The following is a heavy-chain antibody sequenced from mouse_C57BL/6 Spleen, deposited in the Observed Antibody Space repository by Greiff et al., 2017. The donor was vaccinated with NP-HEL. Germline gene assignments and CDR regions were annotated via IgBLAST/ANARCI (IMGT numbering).Heavy chain of an antibody. CDR2: IYPGSGNT. J-gene: IGHJ2*01. V-gene: IGHV1-66*01. CDR1: GYSFTSYY. D-gene: IGHD1-1*01. CDR3: ARGYGTRSSFDY. Sequence: QVQLQQSGPELVKPGASVKISCKASGYSFTSYYIHWVKQRPGQGLEWIGWIYPGSGNTKYNEKFKGKATLTADTSSSTAYMQLRSLTSEDSAVYYCARGYGTRSSFDYWGQGTTITVSS.